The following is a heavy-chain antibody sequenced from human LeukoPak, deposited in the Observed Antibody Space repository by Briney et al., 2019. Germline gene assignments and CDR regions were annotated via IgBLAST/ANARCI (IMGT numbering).Heavy chain of an antibody. Sequence: SETLSLTCAVYGGSFSGYYWSWIRRPPGKGLEWIGEINHSGSTNYNPSLKSRVTISVDTSKNQFSLKLSSVTAADTAVYYCARGGIYCSSTSCRNWFDPWGQGTLVTVSS. CDR1: GGSFSGYY. J-gene: IGHJ5*02. V-gene: IGHV4-34*01. D-gene: IGHD2-2*01. CDR3: ARGGIYCSSTSCRNWFDP. CDR2: INHSGST.